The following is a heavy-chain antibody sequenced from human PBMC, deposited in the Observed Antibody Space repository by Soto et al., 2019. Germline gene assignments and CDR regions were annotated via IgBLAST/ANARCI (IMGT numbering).Heavy chain of an antibody. J-gene: IGHJ4*02. CDR3: ARLGGYYQAFDQ. CDR1: GGSINTYY. D-gene: IGHD3-22*01. Sequence: QVQLQESGPGLVKPSETLSLTCTVSGGSINTYYWSWFRQPPGKGLEWIGYIYYIGSTTYNPSLKSRVTIAVDTSKNQFSLKLNSVTAADTAVYYCARLGGYYQAFDQWGQGSLVTVSS. CDR2: IYYIGST. V-gene: IGHV4-59*08.